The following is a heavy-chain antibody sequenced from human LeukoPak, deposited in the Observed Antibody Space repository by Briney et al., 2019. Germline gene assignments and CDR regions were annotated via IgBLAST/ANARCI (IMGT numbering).Heavy chain of an antibody. CDR1: GFTLSSYE. D-gene: IGHD6-19*01. J-gene: IGHJ1*01. V-gene: IGHV3-23*01. CDR2: IDYDGGSG. Sequence: GGSLRLSCTVSGFTLSSYEMSWIRQAPGKGLEWVSSIDYDGGSGHYADSVKGRFTISRDNSNNTLFLHLNSLRGEDTAVYYCTRNSGRYGLSWGQGTLVTVSS. CDR3: TRNSGRYGLS.